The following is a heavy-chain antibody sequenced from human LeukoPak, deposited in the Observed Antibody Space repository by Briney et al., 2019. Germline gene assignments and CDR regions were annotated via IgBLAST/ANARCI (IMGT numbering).Heavy chain of an antibody. D-gene: IGHD3-10*01. CDR2: IYSGGNT. Sequence: GGSLRLSCAASGFTVSGNYMNWVRQTPGKRLEWVSLIYSGGNTYYTDSVKGRFTISRDNSENTLYLQMNSLRTEDTAVYYCARVADYYVSGHFDYWGQGTLVTVSS. J-gene: IGHJ4*02. V-gene: IGHV3-53*01. CDR1: GFTVSGNY. CDR3: ARVADYYVSGHFDY.